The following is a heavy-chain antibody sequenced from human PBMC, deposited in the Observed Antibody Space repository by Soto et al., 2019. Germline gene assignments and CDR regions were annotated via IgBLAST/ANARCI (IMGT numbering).Heavy chain of an antibody. J-gene: IGHJ6*02. CDR2: IIPIFGTA. CDR3: ARGEGAYCGGDCYYYYYGMDV. Sequence: QVQLVQSGAEVKKPGSSVKVSCKASGGTFSSYAISWVRQAPGQGLEWMGGIIPIFGTANYAQKFQGRVTITADESTSTAYMELSSLRSEDTAVYYCARGEGAYCGGDCYYYYYGMDVWGQGTTVTVSS. CDR1: GGTFSSYA. D-gene: IGHD2-21*02. V-gene: IGHV1-69*01.